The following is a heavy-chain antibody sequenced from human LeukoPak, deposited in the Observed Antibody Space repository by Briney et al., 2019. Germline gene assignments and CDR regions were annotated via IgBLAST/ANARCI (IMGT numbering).Heavy chain of an antibody. J-gene: IGHJ1*01. CDR1: GGSFSDYY. Sequence: SETLSLTCAVHGGSFSDYYWTWIRQPPGKGLEWLGEINHSGSTNYNPSLKSRVTISLDTSKNQFSLKLSSVTAADTAVYYCARYYDSRGYYPGTAYFQHWGQGTLVTVSS. CDR3: ARYYDSRGYYPGTAYFQH. D-gene: IGHD3-22*01. V-gene: IGHV4-34*01. CDR2: INHSGST.